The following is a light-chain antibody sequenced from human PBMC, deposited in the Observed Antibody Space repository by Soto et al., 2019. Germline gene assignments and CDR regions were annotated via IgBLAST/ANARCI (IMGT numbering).Light chain of an antibody. CDR2: GAS. CDR1: QGVSSW. CDR3: QQAKSFPLT. J-gene: IGKJ4*01. V-gene: IGKV1-12*01. Sequence: DLQMTQSPSSVSASVGDRVTITCRASQGVSSWLAWYQHKPGKAPKLLIYGASSLQSGVPSRFSGSGSGTDFTLTISSLQPEDFGSYYCQQAKSFPLTFGGGTKVEI.